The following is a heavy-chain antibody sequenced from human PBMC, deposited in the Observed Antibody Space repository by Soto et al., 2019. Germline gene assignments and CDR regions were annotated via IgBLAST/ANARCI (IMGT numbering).Heavy chain of an antibody. CDR1: GGSISSSSYY. CDR3: ARHEFAAARPGGVSNWFDP. V-gene: IGHV4-39*01. D-gene: IGHD6-6*01. CDR2: IYYSGST. J-gene: IGHJ5*02. Sequence: SKTLSLTCTVSGGSISSSSYYWGWIRQPPGKGLEWIGSIYYSGSTYYNPSLKSRVTISVDTSKNQFSLKLSSVTAADTAVYYCARHEFAAARPGGVSNWFDPWGQGTLVTVSS.